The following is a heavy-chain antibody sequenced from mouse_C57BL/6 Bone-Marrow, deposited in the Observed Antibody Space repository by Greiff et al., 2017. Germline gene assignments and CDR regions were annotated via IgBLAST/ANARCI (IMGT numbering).Heavy chain of an antibody. CDR2: IYPRSGNT. CDR3: ASTAQEGFAY. J-gene: IGHJ3*01. V-gene: IGHV1-81*01. D-gene: IGHD3-2*02. Sequence: QVQLKQSGAELARPGASVKLSCKASGYTFTSYGISWVKQRTGQGLEWIGEIYPRSGNTYYNEKFKGKATLTADKSSSTAYMELRSRTSEDSAVYFYASTAQEGFAYWGQGTLVTVSA. CDR1: GYTFTSYG.